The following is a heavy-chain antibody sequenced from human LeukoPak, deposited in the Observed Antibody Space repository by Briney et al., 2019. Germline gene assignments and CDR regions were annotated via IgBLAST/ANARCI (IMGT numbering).Heavy chain of an antibody. Sequence: GASVKVSCKASGYTFTTYGISWVRQAPGQGLEWMGWMNSNSGNTGYAQKFQGRVTMTRNTSISTAYMELSSLRSEDTAVYYCARDVGYSYGGGYWGQGTLVTVSS. CDR3: ARDVGYSYGGGY. CDR2: MNSNSGNT. D-gene: IGHD5-18*01. CDR1: GYTFTTYG. J-gene: IGHJ4*02. V-gene: IGHV1-8*02.